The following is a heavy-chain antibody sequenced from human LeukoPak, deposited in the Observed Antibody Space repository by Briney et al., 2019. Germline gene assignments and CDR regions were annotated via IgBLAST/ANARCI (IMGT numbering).Heavy chain of an antibody. Sequence: GALRLSCAASGFTFSSYSMNWVRQAPGKGLEWXSSISSSSSYIYYADSVKGRFTISRDNAKNSLYLQMNSLRAEDTAVYYCARVSQQLVSSYYFDYWGQGTLVTVSS. D-gene: IGHD6-6*01. V-gene: IGHV3-21*01. CDR3: ARVSQQLVSSYYFDY. CDR1: GFTFSSYS. J-gene: IGHJ4*02. CDR2: ISSSSSYI.